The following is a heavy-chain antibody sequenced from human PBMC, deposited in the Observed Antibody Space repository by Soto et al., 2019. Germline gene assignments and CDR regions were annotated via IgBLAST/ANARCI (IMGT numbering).Heavy chain of an antibody. V-gene: IGHV2-5*02. CDR2: IYWDNDK. Sequence: QITLKESGPTLVKPTQTLTLTCTFSGFSLNTGGLGVGWIRQPPGKALEWLALIYWDNDKRYSPSLMSRLTITKDSSKNQVVLTITNMDPVDAATYYCVHSRCGGDCLQSYSSHYYYGMDVWGKGTTVTVSS. CDR3: VHSRCGGDCLQSYSSHYYYGMDV. J-gene: IGHJ6*04. D-gene: IGHD2-21*02. CDR1: GFSLNTGGLG.